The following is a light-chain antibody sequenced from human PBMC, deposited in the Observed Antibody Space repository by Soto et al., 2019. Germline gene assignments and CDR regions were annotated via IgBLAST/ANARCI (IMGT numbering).Light chain of an antibody. CDR1: QSISSW. Sequence: DIQMTQSPSTLSASVGDRVTITCRASQSISSWLAWYQQKPGKAPKLLIYKASSLESGVPSRFSGSGSGTEFTLTISSLQPDDFATYYCQQYNGYSQTFGQGTKVEI. J-gene: IGKJ1*01. CDR3: QQYNGYSQT. CDR2: KAS. V-gene: IGKV1-5*03.